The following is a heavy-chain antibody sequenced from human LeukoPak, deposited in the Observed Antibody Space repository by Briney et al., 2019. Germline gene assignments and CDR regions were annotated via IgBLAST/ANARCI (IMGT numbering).Heavy chain of an antibody. V-gene: IGHV3-30-3*01. CDR2: ISYDGSNK. D-gene: IGHD3-9*01. J-gene: IGHJ4*02. CDR1: GFTFSSYA. Sequence: GGSLRLSCAASGFTFSSYAMHWVRQAPGKGLEWVAVISYDGSNKYYADSVKGRFTISRDNSMNTLYLQMNSLRAEDTAVYYCARDGGAKYYDILAGYYVGTLDYWGQGTLVTVSS. CDR3: ARDGGAKYYDILAGYYVGTLDY.